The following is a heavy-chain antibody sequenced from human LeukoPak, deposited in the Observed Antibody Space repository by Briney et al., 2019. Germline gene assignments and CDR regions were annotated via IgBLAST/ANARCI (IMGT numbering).Heavy chain of an antibody. CDR3: ARAPVLVDTLYYFDY. CDR2: IYYSGST. J-gene: IGHJ4*02. Sequence: SETLSLTCTVSGGSISSYYWSWIRQPPGKGLEWIGYIYYSGSTNYNPSLKSRVTISVDTSKNQFSLKLSSVTAADTAVYYCARAPVLVDTLYYFDYWGQGTLVTVSS. CDR1: GGSISSYY. D-gene: IGHD1-14*01. V-gene: IGHV4-59*12.